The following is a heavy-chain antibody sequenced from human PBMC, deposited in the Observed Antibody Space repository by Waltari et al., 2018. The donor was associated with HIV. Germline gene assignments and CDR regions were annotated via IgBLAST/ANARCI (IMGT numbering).Heavy chain of an antibody. Sequence: QVQLGECGGGVVQPGKSLRLSCAVSGGITFSDHSFHWVRQPPGKKLEWVAVIAYPGTSKNDAKAVKGPFTISRADSKNTVFLRLSGLGREDTAVYYCARGRQRASAHSFDSWGQGPPVTVSS. J-gene: IGHJ4*02. D-gene: IGHD6-25*01. CDR3: ARGRQRASAHSFDS. CDR1: GGITFSDHS. CDR2: IAYPGTSK. V-gene: IGHV3-30*04.